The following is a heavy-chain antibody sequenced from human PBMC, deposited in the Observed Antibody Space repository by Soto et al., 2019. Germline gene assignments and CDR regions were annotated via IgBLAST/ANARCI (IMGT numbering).Heavy chain of an antibody. D-gene: IGHD4-17*01. CDR1: GFTFSSYA. CDR3: ARDRLATVTTSVRFDP. V-gene: IGHV3-30-3*01. Sequence: GGSLRLSCAASGFTFSSYAMHWVRQAPGKGLEWVAVISYDGSNKYYADSVKGRFTISRDNSKNTLYLQMNSLRAEDTAVYYCARDRLATVTTSVRFDPWGQGTLVTVSS. J-gene: IGHJ5*02. CDR2: ISYDGSNK.